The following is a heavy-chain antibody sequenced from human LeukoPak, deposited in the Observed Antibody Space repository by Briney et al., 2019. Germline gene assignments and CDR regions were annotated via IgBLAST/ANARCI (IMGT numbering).Heavy chain of an antibody. V-gene: IGHV4-4*09. CDR3: ASSHPLGSNNDYFTPFDY. CDR2: IYTSGST. CDR1: GGSISSYY. Sequence: SETLSLTCTVSGGSISSYYWSWIRQPPGKGLKWIGYIYTSGSTNYNPSLKSRVTISVDTSKNQFSLKLSSVTAAGTAVYYCASSHPLGSNNDYFTPFDYWGQGTLVTVSS. D-gene: IGHD3-16*01. J-gene: IGHJ4*02.